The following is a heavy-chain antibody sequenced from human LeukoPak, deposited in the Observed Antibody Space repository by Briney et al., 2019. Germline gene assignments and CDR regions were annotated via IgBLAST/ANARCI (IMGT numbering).Heavy chain of an antibody. CDR1: GFTFDDYA. D-gene: IGHD2-15*01. J-gene: IGHJ4*02. Sequence: PGGSLRLSCAASGFTFDDYAMHWVRQAPGKGLEWVSAISGSGGSTYYADSVKGRFTISRDNSKNTLYLQMNSLRAEDTAVYYCAKDSGYIVVGEIDYWGQGTLVTVSS. CDR3: AKDSGYIVVGEIDY. CDR2: ISGSGGST. V-gene: IGHV3-23*01.